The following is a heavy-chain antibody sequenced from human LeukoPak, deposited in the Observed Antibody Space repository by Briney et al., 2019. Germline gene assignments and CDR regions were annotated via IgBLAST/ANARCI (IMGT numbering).Heavy chain of an antibody. J-gene: IGHJ5*02. CDR3: AMPDIAAAGTLVDP. Sequence: ALVKVSCKASGYTFTGYYMHWVRQAPGQGLEWMGWINPNSGGTNYAQKFQGRVTMTRDTSISTAYMELSRLRSDDTAVYYCAMPDIAAAGTLVDPWGQGTLVTVSS. CDR1: GYTFTGYY. D-gene: IGHD6-13*01. V-gene: IGHV1-2*02. CDR2: INPNSGGT.